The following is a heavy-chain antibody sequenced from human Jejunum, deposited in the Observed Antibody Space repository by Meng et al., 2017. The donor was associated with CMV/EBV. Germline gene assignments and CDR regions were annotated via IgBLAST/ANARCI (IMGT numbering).Heavy chain of an antibody. CDR1: GFSLSRDS. Sequence: AGSGFSLSRDSMNWVRQAPGKGLEWVSSISTSGNYIYYGDSVKGRFTISRDNAKNSLFLQMNNLKAEDTAVYYCARDRSRFGMDVWGQGTTVTVSS. D-gene: IGHD2-2*01. V-gene: IGHV3-21*01. CDR3: ARDRSRFGMDV. J-gene: IGHJ6*02. CDR2: ISTSGNYI.